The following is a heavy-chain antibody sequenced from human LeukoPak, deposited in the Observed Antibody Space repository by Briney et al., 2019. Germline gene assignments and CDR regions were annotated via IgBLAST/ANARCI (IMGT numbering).Heavy chain of an antibody. Sequence: GGSLRLSCAAPGFTFNNYAMSWVRQAPGKGLEWVSSISGSGGSTYYADSVKGRFTISRDNSQNTLYLQMNSLRAEDTAVYYCARKASEFDCWGQGTLVTVSS. V-gene: IGHV3-23*01. J-gene: IGHJ4*02. CDR2: ISGSGGST. CDR1: GFTFNNYA. CDR3: ARKASEFDC.